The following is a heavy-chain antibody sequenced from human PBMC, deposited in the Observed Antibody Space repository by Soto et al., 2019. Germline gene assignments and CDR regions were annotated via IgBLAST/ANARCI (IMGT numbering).Heavy chain of an antibody. CDR1: GGSFTSNNW. CDR3: ASRDPGTSVDY. Sequence: QVQLQESCAGLVKPSGTLSLTCAVSGGSFTSNNWWTWVRQPPGQGLEWIGEIYRTGSTNYNPSLKSRVTISLDKSENQCSLKVTTLTAADTAVYYRASRDPGTSVDYWGQGTLVTVSS. CDR2: IYRTGST. V-gene: IGHV4-4*02. J-gene: IGHJ4*02. D-gene: IGHD1-7*01.